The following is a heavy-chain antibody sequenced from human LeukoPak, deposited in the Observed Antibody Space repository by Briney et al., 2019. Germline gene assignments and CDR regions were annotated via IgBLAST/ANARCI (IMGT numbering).Heavy chain of an antibody. V-gene: IGHV1-3*01. CDR2: INAGNGNT. CDR1: GYTFTSYA. J-gene: IGHJ6*02. CDR3: AKDRNTYDILTAGYYGMDV. Sequence: GASVKVSCKASGYTFTSYAMHWVRQAPGQRLEWMGWINAGNGNTKYSQKFQGRVTITRDTSASTAYMELSSLRSEDTAVYYCAKDRNTYDILTAGYYGMDVWGQGTTVTVSS. D-gene: IGHD3-9*01.